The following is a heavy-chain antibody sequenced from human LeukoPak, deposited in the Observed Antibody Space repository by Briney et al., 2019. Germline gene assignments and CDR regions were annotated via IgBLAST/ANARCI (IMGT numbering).Heavy chain of an antibody. CDR3: AREGRSSTPGY. D-gene: IGHD2-15*01. V-gene: IGHV4-4*07. J-gene: IGHJ4*02. Sequence: SETLSLTCSVSGGSITSYDWTWVRRPAGKGLEWIGRISASGNTNYNPSLESRVTLSVDTSKNQFSLRLMSVTAADTAVYYCAREGRSSTPGYWGQGALVTVSS. CDR1: GGSITSYD. CDR2: ISASGNT.